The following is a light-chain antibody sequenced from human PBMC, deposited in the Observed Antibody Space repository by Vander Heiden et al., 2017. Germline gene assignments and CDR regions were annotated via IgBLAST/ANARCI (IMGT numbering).Light chain of an antibody. V-gene: IGLV1-47*01. CDR3: AAWDDSLSVV. CDR2: RDF. Sequence: QSVLTQPPSASGTPGQRVPIPCSGSSSNVGSNSVYWYQHPPGTAPKLLIYRDFQRPSGVPGRFSASKSGTSASLAISGLRSEDEAHYYCAAWDDSLSVVFGGGTKLTVL. J-gene: IGLJ2*01. CDR1: SSNVGSNS.